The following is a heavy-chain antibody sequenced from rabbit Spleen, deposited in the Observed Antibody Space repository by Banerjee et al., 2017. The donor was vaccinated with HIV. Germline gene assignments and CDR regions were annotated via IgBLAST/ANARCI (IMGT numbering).Heavy chain of an antibody. Sequence: QSLEESGGGLVQPEGSLTLTCTASGFSFNNNYYMCWVRQAPGKGLEWIACIYGGDGRSAAYASWAKGRFTVSKTSSTTVTLQMTSLTAADTATYFCARAGYAGYGYANFRDYYGMDLWGPGTLVTVS. D-gene: IGHD6-1*01. CDR3: ARAGYAGYGYANFRDYYGMDL. J-gene: IGHJ6*01. CDR1: GFSFNNNYY. V-gene: IGHV1S40*01. CDR2: IYGGDGRSA.